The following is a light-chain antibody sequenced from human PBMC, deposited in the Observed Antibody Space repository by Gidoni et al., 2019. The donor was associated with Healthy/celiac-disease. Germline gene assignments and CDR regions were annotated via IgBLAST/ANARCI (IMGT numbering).Light chain of an antibody. CDR3: PRGS. J-gene: IGKJ2*04. Sequence: IQMTQSPSSLSASVGDRLTITCQASQDISNYLNWYQQKPGKAPKLLTYDASNLETGVPPRFSGSGSGTDFTFTISSLQPEDIATYYCPRGSFGQGTKLEIK. V-gene: IGKV1-33*01. CDR1: QDISNY. CDR2: DAS.